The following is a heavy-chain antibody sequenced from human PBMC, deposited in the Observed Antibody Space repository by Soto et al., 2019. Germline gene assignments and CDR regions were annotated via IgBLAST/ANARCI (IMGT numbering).Heavy chain of an antibody. V-gene: IGHV3-66*01. CDR3: ARGDFGSCYYRFPWFDP. Sequence: EVQLVESGGGLVQPGGSLRLSCAASGFSVTTNYMNWVRQAPGKGLEWVSVIYSGGSTHHADSVKGRFTISRDNSNNTVYLQMNNLRDEDTAVYYCARGDFGSCYYRFPWFDPWGQGTLVTVSS. CDR2: IYSGGST. CDR1: GFSVTTNY. D-gene: IGHD3-3*01. J-gene: IGHJ5*02.